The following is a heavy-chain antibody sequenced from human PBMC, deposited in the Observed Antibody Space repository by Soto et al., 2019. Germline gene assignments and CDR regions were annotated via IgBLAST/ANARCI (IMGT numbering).Heavy chain of an antibody. CDR1: GYTFTSYA. Sequence: QVQLVQSGAEEKKPGASVKVSCKASGYTFTSYAMRWVRQAPGQRLEWMGWINAGNGNTKYSQKFQGRVTITRDTSASTAYMELSSLISEDTAVYYCARGITLPTPLDYWGQGTLVTVSS. V-gene: IGHV1-3*05. CDR3: ARGITLPTPLDY. CDR2: INAGNGNT. D-gene: IGHD1-20*01. J-gene: IGHJ4*02.